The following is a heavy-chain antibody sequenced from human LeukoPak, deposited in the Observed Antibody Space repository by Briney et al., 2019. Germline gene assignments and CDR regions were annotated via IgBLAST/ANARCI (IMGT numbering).Heavy chain of an antibody. CDR1: GGSISSGSYY. CDR2: IYYSGST. D-gene: IGHD5-12*01. J-gene: IGHJ4*02. V-gene: IGHV4-39*07. CDR3: ARGVASVPDY. Sequence: YPSETLSLTCTVSGGSISSGSYYWGWIRQPPGKGLEWIGSIYYSGSTYYNPSLKSRVTISVDTSKNQFSLKLSSVTAADTAVYYCARGVASVPDYWGQGTLVTVSS.